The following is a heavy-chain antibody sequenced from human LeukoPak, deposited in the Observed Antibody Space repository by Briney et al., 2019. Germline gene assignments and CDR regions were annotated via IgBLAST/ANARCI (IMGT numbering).Heavy chain of an antibody. V-gene: IGHV4-39*01. CDR1: GGSISRSSYY. J-gene: IGHJ5*02. CDR2: IYYSGST. D-gene: IGHD4-17*01. CDR3: ARHDYGANWFDP. Sequence: SETLSLTCGVSGGSISRSSYYWGWIRQPPGKGLEWIGSIYYSGSTYYNPSLKSRVTTSVDTSKNQFSLKLSSVTAADTAVYYCARHDYGANWFDPWGQGTLVTVSS.